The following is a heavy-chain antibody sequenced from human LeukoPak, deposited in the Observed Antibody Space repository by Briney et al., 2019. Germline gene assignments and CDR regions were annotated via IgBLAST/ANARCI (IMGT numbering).Heavy chain of an antibody. CDR1: GFTFGSYW. CDR3: ARGDLPGGY. Sequence: GGCLRLSCAASGFTFGSYWMNWVRQAPGGGLEWVANIKQEGSEKYYVDSVKGRFTISRDNANNSLYLQMNSLRAEDTAVYYCARGDLPGGYWGQGTLVTVSS. D-gene: IGHD3-10*01. CDR2: IKQEGSEK. J-gene: IGHJ4*02. V-gene: IGHV3-7*01.